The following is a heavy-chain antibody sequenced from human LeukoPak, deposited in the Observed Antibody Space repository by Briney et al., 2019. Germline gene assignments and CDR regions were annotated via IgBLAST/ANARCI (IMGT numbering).Heavy chain of an antibody. CDR1: GGSISGGDYY. Sequence: PSETLSLTCTVSGGSISGGDYYWSWIRQPPGKGLEWIVYIYYSGSTYYNPSLKSRVTISVDTSKNQFSLKLSSVTAADTAVYYCARVPAMIVVPAADRVNWFDPWGQGTLVTVSS. D-gene: IGHD2-2*01. CDR3: ARVPAMIVVPAADRVNWFDP. J-gene: IGHJ5*02. CDR2: IYYSGST. V-gene: IGHV4-30-4*08.